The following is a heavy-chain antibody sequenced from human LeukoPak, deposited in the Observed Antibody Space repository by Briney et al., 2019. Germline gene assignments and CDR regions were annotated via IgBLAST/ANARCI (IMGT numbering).Heavy chain of an antibody. CDR2: ISYDGSNK. V-gene: IGHV3-30*18. CDR1: GFTFSSYG. Sequence: PGGSLRLSCAASGFTFSSYGLHWVRQAPGKGLEWVAVISYDGSNKYYADSVKGRFTISRDNSKNTLYLQMNSLRAEDTAVYYCAKDLPSYYYYGMDVWGQGTTVTVSS. J-gene: IGHJ6*02. CDR3: AKDLPSYYYYGMDV.